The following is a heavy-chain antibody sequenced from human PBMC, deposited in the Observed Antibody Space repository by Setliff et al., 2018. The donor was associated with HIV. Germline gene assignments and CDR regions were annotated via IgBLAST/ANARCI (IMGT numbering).Heavy chain of an antibody. CDR1: GYKFTGHY. V-gene: IGHV1-2*06. CDR3: ARNKIGWDTYSVVNYFDP. CDR2: INPDNSLT. Sequence: ASVKVSCKASGYKFTGHYVHWVRQAPGQGLQWMGRINPDNSLTTYAEYFEGRVTLTRDTPTNTAYMELRRLRPDDTAIYFCARNKIGWDTYSVVNYFDPWGQGTLVTVSS. J-gene: IGHJ5*02. D-gene: IGHD2-21*01.